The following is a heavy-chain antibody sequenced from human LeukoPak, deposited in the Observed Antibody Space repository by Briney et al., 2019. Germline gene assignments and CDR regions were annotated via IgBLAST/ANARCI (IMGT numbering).Heavy chain of an antibody. CDR1: GFTLKNYW. CDR2: IQNDGTT. V-gene: IGHV3-74*01. D-gene: IGHD1-26*01. Sequence: GGSLGLSCAASGFTLKNYWMHWVRQAPGKGLVWVSVIQNDGTTTYADSAKGRFTISRDNAKNTMYLQMNSLRVDDTAVYYCGRGGVVGAFDYWGQGILVTVSS. CDR3: GRGGVVGAFDY. J-gene: IGHJ4*02.